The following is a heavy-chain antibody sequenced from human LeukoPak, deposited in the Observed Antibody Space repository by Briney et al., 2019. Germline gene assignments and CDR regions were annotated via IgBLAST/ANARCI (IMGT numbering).Heavy chain of an antibody. Sequence: SETLSLTCAVYGGSFSGYYWNWIRQPPGKGLEWIGEINHSGSTNYNPSLKSRVTISVDTSKNQFSLKLSSVTAADTAVYYCARTPYYYDSSGYYPFDYWGQGTLVTVSS. D-gene: IGHD3-22*01. V-gene: IGHV4-34*01. CDR1: GGSFSGYY. J-gene: IGHJ4*02. CDR2: INHSGST. CDR3: ARTPYYYDSSGYYPFDY.